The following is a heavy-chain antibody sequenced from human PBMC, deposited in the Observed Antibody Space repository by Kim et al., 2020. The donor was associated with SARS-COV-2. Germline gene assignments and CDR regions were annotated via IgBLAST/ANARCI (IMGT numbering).Heavy chain of an antibody. J-gene: IGHJ3*02. Sequence: GGSLRLSCAASGFTFSSYSMNWVRQAPGKGLEWVSSISSSSSYIYYADSVKGRFTISRDNAKNSLYLQMNSLRAEDTAVYYCARALWLSDAFDIWGQGTMVTVSS. D-gene: IGHD5-12*01. CDR1: GFTFSSYS. V-gene: IGHV3-21*01. CDR3: ARALWLSDAFDI. CDR2: ISSSSSYI.